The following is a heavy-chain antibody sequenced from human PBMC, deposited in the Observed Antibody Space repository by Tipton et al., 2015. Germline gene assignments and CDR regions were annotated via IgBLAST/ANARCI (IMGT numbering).Heavy chain of an antibody. Sequence: QLVQSGAEVKKPGSSVKVSCKASGGTFSSYAISWVRQAPGQGLEWMGGIIAIFGIASYAQKFLGRVTITADASTSTADMELSSLRSEDTAVYYCVRGYSSGYSLLDADVWGQGTTVTVSS. V-gene: IGHV1-69*01. CDR1: GGTFSSYA. CDR2: IIAIFGIA. J-gene: IGHJ6*02. D-gene: IGHD3-22*01. CDR3: VRGYSSGYSLLDADV.